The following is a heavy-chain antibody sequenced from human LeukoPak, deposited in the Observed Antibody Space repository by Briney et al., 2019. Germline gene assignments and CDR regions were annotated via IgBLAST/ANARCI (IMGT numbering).Heavy chain of an antibody. CDR3: ARGGHFFDV. V-gene: IGHV4-34*01. CDR1: GGSFSGYY. Sequence: SETLSLTCAVYGGSFSGYYWSWIRQPPREGLEWIGEINHSGSTNYNPSLKSRVTISVDKSKNQFSLKLTSVAAADTAVYYGARGGHFFDVWGKGTTVTVSS. J-gene: IGHJ6*03. CDR2: INHSGST.